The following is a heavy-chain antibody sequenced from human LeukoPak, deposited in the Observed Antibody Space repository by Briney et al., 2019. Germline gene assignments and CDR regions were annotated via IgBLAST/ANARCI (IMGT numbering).Heavy chain of an antibody. CDR3: ARGSYRITIFGVVTYYGMDV. D-gene: IGHD3-3*01. Sequence: PSETLSLTCAVYGGSFSGYYWSWIRQPPGKGLEWIGEINHSGSTNYNPPLKSRVTISVDTSKNQFSLKLSSVTAADTAVYYCARGSYRITIFGVVTYYGMDVWGQGTTVTVSS. CDR1: GGSFSGYY. CDR2: INHSGST. V-gene: IGHV4-34*01. J-gene: IGHJ6*02.